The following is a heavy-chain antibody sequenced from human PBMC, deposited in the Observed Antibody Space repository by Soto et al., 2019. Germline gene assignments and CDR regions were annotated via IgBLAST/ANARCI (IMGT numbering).Heavy chain of an antibody. V-gene: IGHV6-1*01. J-gene: IGHJ6*02. CDR3: ARDGTESAEYSSSSPPYYYYGMDV. CDR2: TYYRSKWYN. CDR1: GDSVSSNSAA. D-gene: IGHD6-6*01. Sequence: SQTLSLTCAISGDSVSSNSAAWNWIRQSPSRGLEWLGRTYYRSKWYNDYAVSVKSRITINPDTSKNQFSLQLNSVTPEDTAVYYCARDGTESAEYSSSSPPYYYYGMDVWGQGTTVTVS.